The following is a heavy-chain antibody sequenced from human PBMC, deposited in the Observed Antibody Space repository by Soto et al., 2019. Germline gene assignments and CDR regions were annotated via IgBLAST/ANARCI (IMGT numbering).Heavy chain of an antibody. V-gene: IGHV1-46*03. Sequence: ASVKVSCKASGYTFTSYYMHWVRQAPGQGLEWMGIINPSGGSTSYAQKFQGGVTMTRDTSTSTVYMELSSLRSEDTAVYYCARRVVVKYCTNGVCSADFDYWGQGTLVTVS. CDR2: INPSGGST. CDR1: GYTFTSYY. J-gene: IGHJ4*02. D-gene: IGHD2-8*01. CDR3: ARRVVVKYCTNGVCSADFDY.